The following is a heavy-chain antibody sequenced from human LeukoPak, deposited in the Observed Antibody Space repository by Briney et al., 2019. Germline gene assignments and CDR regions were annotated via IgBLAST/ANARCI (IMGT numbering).Heavy chain of an antibody. CDR1: GFTFSDYY. J-gene: IGHJ4*02. CDR2: IYSGGST. CDR3: ARSFDY. Sequence: PGGSLRLSCAASGFTFSDYYMSWIRQAPGKGLEWVSVIYSGGSTRYADSVKGRFTISRDTSKNTLYLQMNSLRAEDTAIYYCARSFDYWGQGTLVTVSS. V-gene: IGHV3-53*01.